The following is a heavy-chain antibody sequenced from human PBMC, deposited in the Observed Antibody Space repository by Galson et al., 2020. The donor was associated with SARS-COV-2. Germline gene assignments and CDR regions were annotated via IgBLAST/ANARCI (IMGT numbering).Heavy chain of an antibody. CDR1: GFTFNTYG. Sequence: AGSLRLSCAASGFTFNTYGMHWVRQAPGKGLEWVAVIWYDGRNKYYADSVKGRFTISRDNSKNTLYLQMNSLRAEDTAVYYCAKDQGGGNYYEDYWGQGTLVTVSS. CDR3: AKDQGGGNYYEDY. V-gene: IGHV3-33*06. D-gene: IGHD1-26*01. CDR2: IWYDGRNK. J-gene: IGHJ4*02.